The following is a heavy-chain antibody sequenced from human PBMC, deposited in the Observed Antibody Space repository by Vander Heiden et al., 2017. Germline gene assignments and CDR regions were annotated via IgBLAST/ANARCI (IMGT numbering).Heavy chain of an antibody. Sequence: QLLESGGGLVKPGGSLRLYWSASGITFDSYSMNWVRQAPGKGLEWVSSIAGRSAYMYYADSVKGRFTVSRDNDKNSLYLQMNSLTAEDTAVYYCAREAVGPMSLGGAFDIWGQGTVVTVSS. CDR1: GITFDSYS. CDR2: IAGRSAYM. J-gene: IGHJ3*02. CDR3: AREAVGPMSLGGAFDI. D-gene: IGHD3-10*02. V-gene: IGHV3-21*02.